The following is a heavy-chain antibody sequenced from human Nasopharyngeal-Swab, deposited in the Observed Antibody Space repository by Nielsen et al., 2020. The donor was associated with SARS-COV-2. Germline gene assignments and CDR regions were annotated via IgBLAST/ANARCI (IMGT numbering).Heavy chain of an antibody. D-gene: IGHD6-6*01. J-gene: IGHJ4*02. CDR3: AKATLGNAKYSTILYYFDY. CDR2: ISYDGSNK. Sequence: RQSPGKGLEGEAVISYDGSNKYYADSVKGRFTISRDNSKNTLYLQMNSLRAEDTAVYYCAKATLGNAKYSTILYYFDYWGQGTLVTVSS. V-gene: IGHV3-30*16.